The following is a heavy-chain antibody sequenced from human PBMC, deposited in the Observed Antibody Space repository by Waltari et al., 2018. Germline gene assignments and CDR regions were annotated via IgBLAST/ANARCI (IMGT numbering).Heavy chain of an antibody. D-gene: IGHD1-26*01. CDR2: ISNDDTKK. CDR1: GFSVRTNA. CDR3: TTDDPVGDY. Sequence: QAQVAESGGGVVQPGGSLRLSCTGSGFSVRTNAMDWVRQAPGKGLEWLAFISNDDTKKYYADSVEGRFTISRDTSRNTVYLEMNSLKTEDTAVYYCTTDDPVGDYWGQGTLVTVSS. V-gene: IGHV3-30*02. J-gene: IGHJ4*02.